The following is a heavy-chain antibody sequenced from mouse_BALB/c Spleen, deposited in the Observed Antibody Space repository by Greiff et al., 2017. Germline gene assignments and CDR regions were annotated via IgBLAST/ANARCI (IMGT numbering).Heavy chain of an antibody. V-gene: IGHV2-9*02. CDR2: IWAGGST. D-gene: IGHD3-1*01. CDR3: ARDREGYWYFDV. Sequence: VQLQESGPGLVAPSQSLSITCTVSGFSLTSYGVHWVRQPPGKGLEWLGVIWAGGSTNYNSALMSRLSISKDNSKSQVFLKMNSLQTDDTAMYYCARDREGYWYFDVWGAGTTVTVSS. J-gene: IGHJ1*01. CDR1: GFSLTSYG.